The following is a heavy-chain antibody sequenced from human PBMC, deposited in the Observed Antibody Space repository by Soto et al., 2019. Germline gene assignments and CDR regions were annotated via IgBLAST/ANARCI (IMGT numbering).Heavy chain of an antibody. Sequence: ASVKVSCKASGYTFTSYGISWVRQAPGQGLEWMGWISAYNGNTNYAQKLQGRVTMTTDTSTSTAYMELRSLRSDDTAVYYCASDLLIAAAGLYYYYYMDVWGKGTTVTVSS. CDR2: ISAYNGNT. CDR1: GYTFTSYG. J-gene: IGHJ6*03. V-gene: IGHV1-18*01. D-gene: IGHD6-13*01. CDR3: ASDLLIAAAGLYYYYYMDV.